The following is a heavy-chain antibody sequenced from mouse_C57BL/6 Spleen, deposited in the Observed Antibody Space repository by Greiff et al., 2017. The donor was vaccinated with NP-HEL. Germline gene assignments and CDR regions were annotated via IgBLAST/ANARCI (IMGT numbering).Heavy chain of an antibody. CDR2: IDPSDSYT. D-gene: IGHD4-1*01. V-gene: IGHV1-50*01. Sequence: VQLQQPGAELVKPGASVKLSCKASGYTFTSYWMQWVKQRPGQGLEWIGEIDPSDSYTNYNQKFKGKATLTVDTSSSTAYMQLSSLTSEDSAVYYCATNWDWGQGTTLTVSS. CDR3: ATNWD. CDR1: GYTFTSYW. J-gene: IGHJ2*01.